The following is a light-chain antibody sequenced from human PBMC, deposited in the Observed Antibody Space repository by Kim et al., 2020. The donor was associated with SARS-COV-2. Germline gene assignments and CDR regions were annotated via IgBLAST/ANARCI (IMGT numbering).Light chain of an antibody. CDR2: RDS. V-gene: IGLV3-9*01. CDR3: QVWDSSTYV. J-gene: IGLJ1*01. CDR1: NIGSKN. Sequence: ELTQPLSVSVALGQTARITCGGNNIGSKNVHWYQQKPGQAPVLVIYRDSNRPSGIPERFSGSNSGNTATLTISRAQAGDEADYYCQVWDSSTYVFGTGTKVTVL.